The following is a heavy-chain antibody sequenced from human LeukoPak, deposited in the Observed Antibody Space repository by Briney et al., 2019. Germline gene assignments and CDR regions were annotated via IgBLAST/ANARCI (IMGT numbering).Heavy chain of an antibody. D-gene: IGHD3-10*01. CDR3: ARVSVRGVDY. J-gene: IGHJ4*02. V-gene: IGHV4-30-4*07. CDR2: IYYSGST. CDR1: GGSISSGGYS. Sequence: SETLSLTCAVSGGSISSGGYSWSWIRQPPGKGLEWIGYIYYSGSTYYNPSLKSRVTISVDTSKNQFSLKLSSVTAADTAVYYCARVSVRGVDYWGQGTLVTVSS.